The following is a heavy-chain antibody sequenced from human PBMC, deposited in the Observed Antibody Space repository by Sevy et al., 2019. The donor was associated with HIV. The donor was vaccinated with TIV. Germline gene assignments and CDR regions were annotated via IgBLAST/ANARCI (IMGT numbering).Heavy chain of an antibody. CDR1: GDTFNTYD. D-gene: IGHD3-3*01. CDR2: MSPKSGDT. J-gene: IGHJ6*02. CDR3: ASGGSGDVWNYEYYYYGMDV. Sequence: ASVKVSCKASGDTFNTYDINWVRQATGQGLEWMGWMSPKSGDTGYALKFQGRLTMTRDTSISTAYMELSSLRSDDTAVYYRASGGSGDVWNYEYYYYGMDVWGQGTTVTVSS. V-gene: IGHV1-8*02.